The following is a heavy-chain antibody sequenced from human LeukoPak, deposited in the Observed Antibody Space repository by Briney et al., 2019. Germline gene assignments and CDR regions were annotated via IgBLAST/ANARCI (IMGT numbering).Heavy chain of an antibody. CDR3: ARGRYRNYYGSGSYFLGHDWFDP. Sequence: PSETLSLTCTVSGGSISSYYWGWIRQPAGKGLEWIGRIYTSGSTNYNPSLKSRVTMSVDTSKNQFSLKLSSVTAADTAVYYCARGRYRNYYGSGSYFLGHDWFDPWGQGTLVTVSS. CDR1: GGSISSYY. V-gene: IGHV4-4*07. J-gene: IGHJ5*02. D-gene: IGHD3-10*01. CDR2: IYTSGST.